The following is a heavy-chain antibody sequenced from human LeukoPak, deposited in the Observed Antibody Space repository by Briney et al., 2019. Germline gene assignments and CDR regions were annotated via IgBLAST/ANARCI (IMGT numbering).Heavy chain of an antibody. Sequence: SETLSLTCTVSGASISSGGYYWSWIRQQPGEGLEWIGYSHYSGTTYYNTSLKSRVAISVDTSKNQFSLKLSSVTAADTAVYYCARDGPTSVLWGQGTLVTVSS. V-gene: IGHV4-31*03. CDR2: SHYSGTT. CDR3: ARDGPTSVL. D-gene: IGHD1-1*01. CDR1: GASISSGGYY. J-gene: IGHJ4*02.